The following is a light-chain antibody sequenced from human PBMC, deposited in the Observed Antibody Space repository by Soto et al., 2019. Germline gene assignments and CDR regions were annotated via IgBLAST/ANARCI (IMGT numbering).Light chain of an antibody. CDR3: QQRSTWPAWT. J-gene: IGKJ1*01. V-gene: IGKV3-11*01. CDR1: QSVSSY. Sequence: EIVLTQSPATLSLAPGERATLSCRASQSVSSYLAWYQQKPGQAPRLLIYDASNRATGIPARFSGSGSGTDFTLTISSLEPEDFAVYCCQQRSTWPAWTFGQGTKVEIK. CDR2: DAS.